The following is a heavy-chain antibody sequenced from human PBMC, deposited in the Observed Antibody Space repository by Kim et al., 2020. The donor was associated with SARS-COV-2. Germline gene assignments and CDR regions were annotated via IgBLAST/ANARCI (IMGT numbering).Heavy chain of an antibody. Sequence: GGSLRLSCAASGFTFSSYWMHWVRQAPGKGLVWVSHINSDGSSTTYADSVKGRFTISRDNAKNTRYLQMNRLRAEDTAVYYCTGVVDFDYWGHGALVTVSS. J-gene: IGHJ4*01. V-gene: IGHV3-74*01. CDR3: TGVVDFDY. CDR2: INSDGSST. D-gene: IGHD2-15*01. CDR1: GFTFSSYW.